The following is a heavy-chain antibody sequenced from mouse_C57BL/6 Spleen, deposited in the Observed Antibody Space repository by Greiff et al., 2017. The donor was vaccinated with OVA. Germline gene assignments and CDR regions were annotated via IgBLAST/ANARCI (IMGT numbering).Heavy chain of an antibody. J-gene: IGHJ3*01. CDR1: GFTFSSYA. CDR2: ISSGGDYI. Sequence: DVMLVESGEGLVKPGGSLKLSCAASGFTFSSYAMSWVRQTPEKRLEWVAYISSGGDYIYYADTVKGRFTISRDNARNTLYLQMSSLKSEDTAMYYCTREDYYGSSWGQGTLVTVSA. CDR3: TREDYYGSS. V-gene: IGHV5-9-1*02. D-gene: IGHD1-1*01.